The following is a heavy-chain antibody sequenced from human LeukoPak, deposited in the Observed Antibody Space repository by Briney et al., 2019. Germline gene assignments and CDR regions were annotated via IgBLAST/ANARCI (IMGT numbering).Heavy chain of an antibody. Sequence: AGGSLRLSCAASGFSFSDSYMSWIRQAPGKGLEWIGSIYYSGSTYYNPSLKSRVTISVDTSKNQFSLKLSSVTAADTAVYYCARAPGDYYYYGMDVWGQGTTVTVSS. CDR2: IYYSGST. CDR3: ARAPGDYYYYGMDV. J-gene: IGHJ6*02. CDR1: GFSFSDSY. V-gene: IGHV4-39*07.